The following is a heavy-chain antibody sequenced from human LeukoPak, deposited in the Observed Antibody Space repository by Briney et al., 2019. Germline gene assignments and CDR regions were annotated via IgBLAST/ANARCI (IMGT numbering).Heavy chain of an antibody. D-gene: IGHD7-27*01. Sequence: SVKVSCKASGGTFSSYAIGWVRQAPGQGLEWMGGIIPIFGTANYAQKFQGRVTITADESTSTAYMELSSLRSEDTAVYYCARETGDEVGAFDIWGQGTMVTVSS. CDR1: GGTFSSYA. V-gene: IGHV1-69*13. CDR2: IIPIFGTA. J-gene: IGHJ3*02. CDR3: ARETGDEVGAFDI.